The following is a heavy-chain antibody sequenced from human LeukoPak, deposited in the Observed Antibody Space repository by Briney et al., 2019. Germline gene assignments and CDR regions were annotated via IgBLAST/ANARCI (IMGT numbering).Heavy chain of an antibody. CDR2: IYPGDSDT. D-gene: IGHD6-13*01. J-gene: IGHJ4*02. CDR1: GYHFVDYW. Sequence: HGESLQISCKTFGYHFVDYWIAWVRQMPGKGLEWMGIIYPGDSDTRYSPSFQGQVTISADKSISTAYLQWSSLKASDTAMYYCARHGGQQLVLEADYWGQGTLVTVSS. V-gene: IGHV5-51*01. CDR3: ARHGGQQLVLEADY.